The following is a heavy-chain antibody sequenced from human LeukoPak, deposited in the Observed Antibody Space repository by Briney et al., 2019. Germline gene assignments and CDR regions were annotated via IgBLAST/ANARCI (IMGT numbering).Heavy chain of an antibody. V-gene: IGHV3-23*01. CDR3: AKNGDRGAYCSGGSCYPYYYYYMDV. Sequence: GGTLRLSCAASGFTFSSYGMSWVRQAPGKGLEWVSAISTTGGSTYYADSVKGRFTISRDNSKNTLYLQMNSLRAEDTAIYYCAKNGDRGAYCSGGSCYPYYYYYMDVWGKGTTVTISS. CDR1: GFTFSSYG. J-gene: IGHJ6*03. CDR2: ISTTGGST. D-gene: IGHD2-15*01.